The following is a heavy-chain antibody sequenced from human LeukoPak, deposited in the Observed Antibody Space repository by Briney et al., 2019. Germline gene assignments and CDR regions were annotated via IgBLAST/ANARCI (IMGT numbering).Heavy chain of an antibody. CDR3: ARDVRYCSGGSCYGGCFDY. CDR1: GFTFDDYG. Sequence: GGSLRLSCAASGFTFDDYGMSWVRQAPGKGLEWVSGINWNGGSTGYADSVKGRFTISRDNAKNSLHLQMNSLRAEDTALYYCARDVRYCSGGSCYGGCFDYWGQGTLVTVSS. CDR2: INWNGGST. D-gene: IGHD2-15*01. J-gene: IGHJ4*02. V-gene: IGHV3-20*04.